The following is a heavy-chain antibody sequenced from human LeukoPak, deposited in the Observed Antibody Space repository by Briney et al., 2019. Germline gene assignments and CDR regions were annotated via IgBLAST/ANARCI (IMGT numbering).Heavy chain of an antibody. CDR2: ISGSGGST. Sequence: GGSLRLSCAASGFTFSSYAMSWVRQAPGKGLEWVSAISGSGGSTYYADSVKGRFTISRDNSKNTLYMQMNSLRAEDTAVYYCAIPTGITVPSPDYWGQGTLVTVSS. V-gene: IGHV3-23*01. CDR1: GFTFSSYA. J-gene: IGHJ4*02. D-gene: IGHD6-19*01. CDR3: AIPTGITVPSPDY.